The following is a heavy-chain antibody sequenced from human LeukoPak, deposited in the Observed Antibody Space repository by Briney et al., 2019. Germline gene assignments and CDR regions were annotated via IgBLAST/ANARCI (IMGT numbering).Heavy chain of an antibody. CDR2: ISAYNGNT. CDR1: GYTYTSYG. Sequence: ASVMVSCKASGYTYTSYGISWVRQAPGQGLEWMGWISAYNGNTNYAQKLQGRVAMTTDTSTSTAYMELRSLRSDDTAVYYCARDSLYYDFWSGYYHFDYWGQGTLVTVSS. D-gene: IGHD3-3*01. J-gene: IGHJ4*02. CDR3: ARDSLYYDFWSGYYHFDY. V-gene: IGHV1-18*01.